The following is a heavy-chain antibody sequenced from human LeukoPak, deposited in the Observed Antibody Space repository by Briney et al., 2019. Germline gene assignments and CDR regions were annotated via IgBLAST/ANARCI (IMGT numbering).Heavy chain of an antibody. J-gene: IGHJ4*02. V-gene: IGHV3-23*01. CDR2: ISGSGGST. Sequence: PGGSLRLSCAASGFTFSSYAMSWVRQAPGKGLEWVSAISGSGGSTYYADSVKGRFTISRDNSKYTLYLQMNSLRAEDTAVYYCAKDGQYSSAETFDYWGQGTLVTVSS. D-gene: IGHD6-19*01. CDR1: GFTFSSYA. CDR3: AKDGQYSSAETFDY.